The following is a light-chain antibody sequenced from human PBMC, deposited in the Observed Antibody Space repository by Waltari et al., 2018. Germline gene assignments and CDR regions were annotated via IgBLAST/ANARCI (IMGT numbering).Light chain of an antibody. Sequence: QSVLTQPPSASGTPGQRVTISCSGSSSNPGSNTQNWYQQLPGTAPKLLIYSNNQRPSGVPDRFSGSKSGTSASLAISGLQSEDEADYYCAAWDDSLNGWVFGGGTKLTVL. V-gene: IGLV1-44*01. J-gene: IGLJ3*02. CDR3: AAWDDSLNGWV. CDR1: SSNPGSNT. CDR2: SNN.